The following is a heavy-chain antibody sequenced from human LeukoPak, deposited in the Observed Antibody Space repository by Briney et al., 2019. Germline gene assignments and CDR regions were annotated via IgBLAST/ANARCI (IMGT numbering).Heavy chain of an antibody. Sequence: QKFRGRVTMTRDTSTSTVYMELSSLRSEDTAVYYCATGEYAFDIWGQGTMVTVSS. V-gene: IGHV1-46*01. CDR3: ATGEYAFDI. J-gene: IGHJ3*02.